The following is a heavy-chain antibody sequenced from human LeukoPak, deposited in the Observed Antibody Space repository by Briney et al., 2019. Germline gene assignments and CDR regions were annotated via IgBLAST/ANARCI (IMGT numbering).Heavy chain of an antibody. J-gene: IGHJ4*02. CDR2: IYYSGST. CDR3: ARRGLFVDY. CDR1: SGSISGSSYF. V-gene: IGHV4-39*07. D-gene: IGHD3-22*01. Sequence: SETLSLTCTVSSGSISGSSYFWGWIRQPPGKGLEWIGSIYYSGSTYYNPSLKSRVTISVDTSKNQFSLKLSSVTAADTAVYYCARRGLFVDYWGQGTLVTVSS.